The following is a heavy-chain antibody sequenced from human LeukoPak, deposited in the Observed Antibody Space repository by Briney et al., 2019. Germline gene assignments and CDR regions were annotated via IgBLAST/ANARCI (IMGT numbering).Heavy chain of an antibody. CDR1: GYTFTGYY. CDR3: AIPPHDSSAREPGWFDP. CDR2: INPNSGGT. D-gene: IGHD3-22*01. V-gene: IGHV1-2*04. J-gene: IGHJ5*02. Sequence: PGASVKVSFQASGYTFTGYYMHWVRPAPGQGLEWMGWINPNSGGTNYAQKFQGWVTMTRDTSISTAYMELSRLRSDDTAVYYCAIPPHDSSAREPGWFDPWGQGTLVTVSS.